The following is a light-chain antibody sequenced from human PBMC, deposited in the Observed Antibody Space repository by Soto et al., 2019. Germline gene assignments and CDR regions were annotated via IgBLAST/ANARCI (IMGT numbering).Light chain of an antibody. J-gene: IGKJ1*01. CDR3: QQYSNWPRT. Sequence: EIVITQSPATLSVSPGERATLSCRASQSVSSDLAWYHQKPGQAPRLLIYGVSTRATGIPARFSGSGSGTEFTLTINSLQSEDFAVYYCQQYSNWPRTFGQGTKVDIK. CDR2: GVS. CDR1: QSVSSD. V-gene: IGKV3-15*01.